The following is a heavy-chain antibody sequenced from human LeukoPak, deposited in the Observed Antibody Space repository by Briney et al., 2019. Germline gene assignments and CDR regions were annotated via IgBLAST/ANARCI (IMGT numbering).Heavy chain of an antibody. V-gene: IGHV1-2*02. D-gene: IGHD5-12*01. CDR1: GYTFTGYY. CDR3: AREPGDGGYDNFDY. J-gene: IGHJ4*02. CDR2: INPNSGGT. Sequence: ATVKVSCKASGYTFTGYYMHWVRQAPGQGLEWMGWINPNSGGTNYAQKFQGRVTMTRDTSISTAYMELSRLRSDDTAVYYCAREPGDGGYDNFDYWGRGILVTVSS.